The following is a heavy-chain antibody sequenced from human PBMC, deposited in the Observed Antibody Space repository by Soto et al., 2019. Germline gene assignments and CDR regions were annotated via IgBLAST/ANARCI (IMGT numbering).Heavy chain of an antibody. D-gene: IGHD7-27*01. Sequence: SETLSITCAVYGGSFSGYYWSWIRQHPGKGLEWIGEINHSGSTNYNPSLKSRVTISVDTSKNQFSLKLSSVTAADTAVYYCARRNWGISSGDYYYYYMDVWGKGTTVTVSS. J-gene: IGHJ6*03. CDR1: GGSFSGYY. CDR2: INHSGST. V-gene: IGHV4-34*01. CDR3: ARRNWGISSGDYYYYYMDV.